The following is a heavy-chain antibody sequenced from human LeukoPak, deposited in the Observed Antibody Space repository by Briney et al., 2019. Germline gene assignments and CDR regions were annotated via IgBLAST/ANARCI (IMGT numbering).Heavy chain of an antibody. CDR2: ISFDGSNK. J-gene: IGHJ3*02. Sequence: GRSPRLSCAASGFTFSNYGMHWVRQAPGKGLEWVAVISFDGSNKYYADSVKGRFTISRDNSKNTLYLQMNSLRAEDTAVYYCAKSIVGATGDAFDIWGQGTMVTVSS. V-gene: IGHV3-30*18. D-gene: IGHD1-26*01. CDR1: GFTFSNYG. CDR3: AKSIVGATGDAFDI.